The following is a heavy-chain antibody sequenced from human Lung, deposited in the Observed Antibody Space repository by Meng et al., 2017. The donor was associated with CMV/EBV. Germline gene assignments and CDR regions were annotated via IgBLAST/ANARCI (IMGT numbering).Heavy chain of an antibody. V-gene: IGHV4-59*01. J-gene: IGHJ6*04. CDR3: ARLYSNSWFLTSCMDV. CDR2: IYYSGST. Sequence: SXTXSLXCTVSGGSISSYYWSWIRQPPGKGLEWIGYIYYSGSTNYNPSLKSRVTISVDTSKNQFSLKLSSVTAADTAVYDCARLYSNSWFLTSCMDVCGKEXTVTSPQ. CDR1: GGSISSYY. D-gene: IGHD6-13*01.